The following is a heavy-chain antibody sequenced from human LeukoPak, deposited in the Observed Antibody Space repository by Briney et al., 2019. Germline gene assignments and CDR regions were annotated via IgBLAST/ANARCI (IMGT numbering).Heavy chain of an antibody. Sequence: GESLKISCKSSGYSFTSYWIAWVRQMPGKGLEWMGILYPGDSDTRYSPSFQGQVTISADRSITTAYLQWSSLKASDTAMYYCARLYLPYTSAWYGSAFDIWGQGTMVTVSS. D-gene: IGHD6-13*01. J-gene: IGHJ3*02. CDR3: ARLYLPYTSAWYGSAFDI. CDR1: GYSFTSYW. CDR2: LYPGDSDT. V-gene: IGHV5-51*01.